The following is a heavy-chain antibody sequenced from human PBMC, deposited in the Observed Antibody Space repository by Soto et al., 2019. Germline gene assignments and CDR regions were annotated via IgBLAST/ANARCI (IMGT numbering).Heavy chain of an antibody. J-gene: IGHJ4*02. D-gene: IGHD5-18*01. CDR1: GGTFNTYT. CDR2: IIPIFGTA. Sequence: QVHLLQSGPKMKKPGSSVIVSCKASGGTFNTYTFSWVRRAPGQGLEWMGSIIPIFGTANYAPRFQGRLSITADQSATTTYMELTSLTSEDTAFYYCGRIPRYSFPTSDPLDNWGQGTLVTVSS. CDR3: GRIPRYSFPTSDPLDN. V-gene: IGHV1-69*08.